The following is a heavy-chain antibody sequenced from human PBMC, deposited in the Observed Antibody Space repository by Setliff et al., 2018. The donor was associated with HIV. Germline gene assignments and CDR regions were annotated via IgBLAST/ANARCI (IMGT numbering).Heavy chain of an antibody. CDR3: ARDPGYTSGSTFHFDY. D-gene: IGHD5-18*01. CDR1: GGSMSGYY. J-gene: IGHJ4*02. V-gene: IGHV4-4*07. Sequence: PSETLSLTCSVSGGSMSGYYWNWIRQPAGKGLEWIGRIYSSGSTNHNPSLKSRVTTSVDTSKNQFSLSLSSVTAADTAVYFCARDPGYTSGSTFHFDYWGQGTQVTVSS. CDR2: IYSSGST.